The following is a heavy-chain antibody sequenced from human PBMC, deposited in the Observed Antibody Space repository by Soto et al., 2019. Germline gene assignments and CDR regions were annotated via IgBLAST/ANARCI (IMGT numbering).Heavy chain of an antibody. V-gene: IGHV4-39*01. J-gene: IGHJ4*02. CDR1: GGSISSSSYY. D-gene: IGHD3-16*02. CDR2: IYYSGST. Sequence: PSETLSLTCTVSGGSISSSSYYWGWIRQPPGKGLEWIGSIYYSGSTYYNPSLKSRVTISVDTSKNQFSLKLSSVTAADTAVYYCASYISRYDYVWGSYRSIADYYFDYWGQGTLVTVSS. CDR3: ASYISRYDYVWGSYRSIADYYFDY.